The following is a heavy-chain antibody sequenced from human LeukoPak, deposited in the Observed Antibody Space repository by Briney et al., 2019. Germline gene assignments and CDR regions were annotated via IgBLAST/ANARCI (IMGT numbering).Heavy chain of an antibody. V-gene: IGHV4-59*01. Sequence: SETLSLTCTVSGGSISDYYWNWIRQPPGKGLEWIGYIYYRGTTNYNPSLNSRVTISLGSSKNQFSLKLSSVTAADTAVYYCARGPPRTGRERYFDYWGQGTLVSVSS. CDR3: ARGPPRTGRERYFDY. D-gene: IGHD1-1*01. CDR2: IYYRGTT. J-gene: IGHJ4*02. CDR1: GGSISDYY.